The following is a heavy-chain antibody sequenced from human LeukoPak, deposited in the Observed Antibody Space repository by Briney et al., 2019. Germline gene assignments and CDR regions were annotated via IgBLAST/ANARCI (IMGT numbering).Heavy chain of an antibody. CDR2: ISAYNGNT. D-gene: IGHD3-9*01. CDR3: ARDYYDILTGDFDY. J-gene: IGHJ4*02. Sequence: GASVTVSCKASGYTFTSYGISWVRQAPGQGREWMGWISAYNGNTNYAQKLQGRVTMTTDTSTSTAYMELRSLRSDDTAVYYCARDYYDILTGDFDYWGQGTLVTVSS. CDR1: GYTFTSYG. V-gene: IGHV1-18*04.